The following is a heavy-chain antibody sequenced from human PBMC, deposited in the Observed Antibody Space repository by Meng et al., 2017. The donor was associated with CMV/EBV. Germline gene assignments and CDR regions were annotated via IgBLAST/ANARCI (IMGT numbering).Heavy chain of an antibody. D-gene: IGHD1-26*01. CDR3: ARGVGGWFDP. CDR2: INHSGST. V-gene: IGHV4-34*01. J-gene: IGHJ5*02. Sequence: QVQVQQWCAGLLKPSETLSLTCAVYGGSFSGYYWSWIRQPPGKGLEWIGEINHSGSTNYNPSLKSRVTISVDTSKNQFSLKLSSVTAADTAVYYCARGVGGWFDPWGQGTLVTVSS. CDR1: GGSFSGYY.